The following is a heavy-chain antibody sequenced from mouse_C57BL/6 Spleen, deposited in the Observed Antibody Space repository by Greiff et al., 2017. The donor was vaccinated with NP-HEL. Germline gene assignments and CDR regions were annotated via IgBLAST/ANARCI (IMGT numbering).Heavy chain of an antibody. CDR3: VREGYYSNLYYAMDY. D-gene: IGHD2-5*01. V-gene: IGHV10-3*01. J-gene: IGHJ4*01. CDR2: IRSKSSNYAT. CDR1: GFTFNTYA. Sequence: EVMLVESGGGLVQPKGSLKLSCAASGFTFNTYAMHWVRQAPGKGLEWVARIRSKSSNYATYYADSVKDRFTISRDDSQSMLYLQINNLKTEDTAMYYCVREGYYSNLYYAMDYWGQGTSVTVSS.